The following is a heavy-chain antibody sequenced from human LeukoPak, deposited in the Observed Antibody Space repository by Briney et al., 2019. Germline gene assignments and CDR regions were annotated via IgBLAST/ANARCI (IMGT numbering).Heavy chain of an antibody. Sequence: GASVKVSCKASGYTFTSYGISWVRQAPGQGLEWMGWMNPNSGNTGYAQKFQGRATMTRNTSISTAYMELSSLRSEDTAVYYCAREHKDSSSWYFGAGGWFDPWGQGTLVTVSS. V-gene: IGHV1-8*02. CDR1: GYTFTSYG. D-gene: IGHD6-13*01. J-gene: IGHJ5*02. CDR2: MNPNSGNT. CDR3: AREHKDSSSWYFGAGGWFDP.